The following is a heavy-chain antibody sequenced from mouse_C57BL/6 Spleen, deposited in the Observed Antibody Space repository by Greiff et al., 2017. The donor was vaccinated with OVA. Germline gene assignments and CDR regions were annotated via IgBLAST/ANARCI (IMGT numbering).Heavy chain of an antibody. CDR2: IDPSDSET. V-gene: IGHV1-52*01. Sequence: QVQLKQPGAELVRPGSSVKLSCKASGYTFTSYWMHWVKQRPIQGLEWIGNIDPSDSETHYNQKFKDKATLTVDKSSSTAYMQLSSLTSEDSAVYCCARAPYDYGLYFDYWGQGTTLTVSS. J-gene: IGHJ2*01. D-gene: IGHD1-1*01. CDR3: ARAPYDYGLYFDY. CDR1: GYTFTSYW.